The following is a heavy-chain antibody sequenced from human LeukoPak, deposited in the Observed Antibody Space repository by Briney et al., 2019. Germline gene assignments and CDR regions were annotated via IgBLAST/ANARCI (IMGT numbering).Heavy chain of an antibody. V-gene: IGHV3-23*01. J-gene: IGHJ6*02. CDR3: AKDLAPLTGYYRYYYYYGMDV. CDR2: ISGSGGST. Sequence: PGGSLRLSCAASGFTFSSYAMSWVRQAPGKGLEWVSAISGSGGSTYYADSVKGRFTISRDNSKNTLYLQMNSLRAEDTAVYYCAKDLAPLTGYYRYYYYYGMDVWGQGTTVTVSS. D-gene: IGHD3-9*01. CDR1: GFTFSSYA.